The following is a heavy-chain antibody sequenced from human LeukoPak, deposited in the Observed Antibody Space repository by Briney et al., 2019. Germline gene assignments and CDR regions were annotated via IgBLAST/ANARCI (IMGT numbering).Heavy chain of an antibody. D-gene: IGHD3-16*01. Sequence: ASVKVSCKVSGYTLSDLNMHWVRQAPGKGLEWMGGYDPEDGETIFAQRFQGRVTMTEDTSADIAYMELSSLRSDDTAAFYCATEPNWGSGTGAWGQGTLVTVSS. J-gene: IGHJ4*02. CDR3: ATEPNWGSGTGA. V-gene: IGHV1-24*01. CDR2: YDPEDGET. CDR1: GYTLSDLN.